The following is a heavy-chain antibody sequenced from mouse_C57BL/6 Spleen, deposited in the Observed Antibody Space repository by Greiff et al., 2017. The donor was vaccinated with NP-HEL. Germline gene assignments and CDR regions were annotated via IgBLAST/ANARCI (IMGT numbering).Heavy chain of an antibody. Sequence: QVQLQQSGAELVRPGSSVKLSCKASGYTFTSYWMHWVKQRPIQGLEWIGNIDPSDSETHYNQKFKDKATLTVDKSASTAYMQLSSLTSEDSAVYYCARVTVVASGYLDYWGQGTTLTVSS. D-gene: IGHD1-1*01. V-gene: IGHV1-52*01. J-gene: IGHJ2*01. CDR3: ARVTVVASGYLDY. CDR2: IDPSDSET. CDR1: GYTFTSYW.